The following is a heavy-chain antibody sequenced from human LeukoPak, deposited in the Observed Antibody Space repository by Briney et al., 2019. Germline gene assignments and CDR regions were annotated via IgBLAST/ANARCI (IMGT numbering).Heavy chain of an antibody. V-gene: IGHV3-23*01. CDR2: ISGSGGST. D-gene: IGHD3-16*01. J-gene: IGHJ4*02. CDR1: GFTLRIYG. Sequence: PGGSLRLSCAASGFTLRIYGMSWVRQAPGKGLEWVSTISGSGGSTYYADSVKGRFTISRDKSKNTLYLQMNSLTAEDTAVYYCTKDVANSYGFDNWGQGTLVTVSS. CDR3: TKDVANSYGFDN.